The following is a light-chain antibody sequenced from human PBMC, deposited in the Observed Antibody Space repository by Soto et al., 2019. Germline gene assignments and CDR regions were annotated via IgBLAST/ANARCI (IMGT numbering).Light chain of an antibody. CDR3: QQSYSTHTWT. J-gene: IGKJ1*01. CDR1: QSISSY. CDR2: AAS. V-gene: IGKV1-39*01. Sequence: DIQMTQSPSSLSASVGDRVTITCRAIQSISSYLNWYQQKPGKAPKLLIYAASSLQSGVPSRFSGSGSGTDFTLTISSLQPEDFATYYCQQSYSTHTWTFGQGTKV.